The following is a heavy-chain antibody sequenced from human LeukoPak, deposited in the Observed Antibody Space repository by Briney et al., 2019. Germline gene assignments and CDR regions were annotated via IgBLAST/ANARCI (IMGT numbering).Heavy chain of an antibody. CDR2: IIPIFGTA. J-gene: IGHJ6*03. Sequence: GSSVTVSCKASGGTFSSYAISWVRQAPGQGLEWMGGIIPIFGTANYAQKFQGRVTITTDESTSTAYMELSSLRSEDTAVYYCARAGYSSSWLSSDYYYYYYMDVWGKGTTVTVSS. D-gene: IGHD6-13*01. CDR3: ARAGYSSSWLSSDYYYYYYMDV. V-gene: IGHV1-69*05. CDR1: GGTFSSYA.